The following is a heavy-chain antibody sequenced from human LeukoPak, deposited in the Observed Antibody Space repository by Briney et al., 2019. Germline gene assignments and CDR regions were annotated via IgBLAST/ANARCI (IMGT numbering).Heavy chain of an antibody. V-gene: IGHV3-48*04. CDR3: AKETRGYYDS. CDR1: GFTFSSYS. Sequence: PGGSLRLSCAASGFTFSSYSMNWVRQAPGKGLEWVSYISSSSSTIYYADSVKGRFTISRDNAKNSVYLQMNSLRVEDTAVYYCAKETRGYYDSWGQGTLVTVSS. J-gene: IGHJ4*02. CDR2: ISSSSSTI.